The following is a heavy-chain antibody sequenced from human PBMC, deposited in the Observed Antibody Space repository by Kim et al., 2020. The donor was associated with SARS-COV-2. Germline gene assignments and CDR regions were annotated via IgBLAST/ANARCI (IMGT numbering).Heavy chain of an antibody. D-gene: IGHD4-4*01. J-gene: IGHJ6*04. CDR3: AKLMNTSTYSVMNV. CDR2: IPSSGGIT. CDR1: EFTFSTYA. Sequence: GGSLRLSCAASEFTFSTYAVSWVRQAPGKGLEWVSAIPSSGGITYYADSARGRSTISRENSMNPLSLQMNSLRADDPAVYYCAKLMNTSTYSVMNVWG. V-gene: IGHV3-23*01.